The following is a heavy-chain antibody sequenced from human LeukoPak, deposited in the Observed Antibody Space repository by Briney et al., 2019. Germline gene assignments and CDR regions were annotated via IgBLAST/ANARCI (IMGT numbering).Heavy chain of an antibody. Sequence: GGSLRLSCAASGFTFSSYSMNWIRQAPGKGLEWVSYISSGSYTTYYADSVKGRFTISRDNAKNSLYPQMNSLRAEDMAVYYCAGNWGYAFDIWGQRTMVTVSS. CDR1: GFTFSSYS. D-gene: IGHD7-27*01. V-gene: IGHV3-48*01. CDR2: ISSGSYTT. J-gene: IGHJ3*02. CDR3: AGNWGYAFDI.